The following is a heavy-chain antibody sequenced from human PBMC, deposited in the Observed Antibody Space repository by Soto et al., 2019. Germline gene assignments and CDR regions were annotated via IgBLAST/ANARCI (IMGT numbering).Heavy chain of an antibody. D-gene: IGHD3-10*01. CDR1: GFTFSSYA. J-gene: IGHJ6*04. CDR3: AKDPPRFLWFGELSFV. CDR2: ISGSGGST. Sequence: EVQLLESGGGLVQPGGSLRLSCAASGFTFSSYAMSWVRQAPGKGLEWVSAISGSGGSTYYADSVKGRFTISRDNSKNTLYLQMNSLRAEDTAVYYCAKDPPRFLWFGELSFVWGKGTTVTVSS. V-gene: IGHV3-23*01.